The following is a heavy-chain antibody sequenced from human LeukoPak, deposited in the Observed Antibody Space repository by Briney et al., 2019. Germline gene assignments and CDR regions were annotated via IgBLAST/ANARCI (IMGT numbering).Heavy chain of an antibody. V-gene: IGHV3-48*01. Sequence: GGSLRLSCAASGFTFSSYAMNWVRPAPGTGLEWVSYISPSSTLIYYADSVKGRFTISRDNAKKSLFLQMNSLRAEDTAVYYCASLASEWELPEVDYWGLGTLVTVSS. CDR3: ASLASEWELPEVDY. CDR2: ISPSSTLI. D-gene: IGHD1-26*01. J-gene: IGHJ4*02. CDR1: GFTFSSYA.